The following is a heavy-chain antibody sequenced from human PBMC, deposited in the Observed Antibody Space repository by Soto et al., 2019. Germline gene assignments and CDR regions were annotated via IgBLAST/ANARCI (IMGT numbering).Heavy chain of an antibody. J-gene: IGHJ4*02. V-gene: IGHV3-30*18. CDR3: AKETGWELNYFDY. Sequence: PGGSLRLSCAASGFTFSRYGMHWVRQAPGKGLEWVAVIGNNGRAIHYADSVKGRFTISRDNSRNTLSLQMNSLRAEDTAVYYCAKETGWELNYFDYWGQGT. CDR1: GFTFSRYG. D-gene: IGHD6-19*01. CDR2: IGNNGRAI.